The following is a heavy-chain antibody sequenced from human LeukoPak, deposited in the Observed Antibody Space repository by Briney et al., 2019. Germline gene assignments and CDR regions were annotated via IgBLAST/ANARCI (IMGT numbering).Heavy chain of an antibody. V-gene: IGHV3-7*03. CDR1: GFTFSSYW. J-gene: IGHJ4*02. CDR3: ARAPYCIGGSCRFDY. D-gene: IGHD2-15*01. Sequence: GGSLRLSCAASGFTFSSYWMSWVRQAPGKGLEWVANIKQDGSEKYYVDSVKGRFTISRDNAKNSLYLQMNSLRAEDTAVYYCARAPYCIGGSCRFDYWGQGTLVTVYS. CDR2: IKQDGSEK.